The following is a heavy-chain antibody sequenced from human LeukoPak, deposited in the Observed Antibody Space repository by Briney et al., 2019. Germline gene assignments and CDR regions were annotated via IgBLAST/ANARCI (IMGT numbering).Heavy chain of an antibody. CDR2: ISSSSSYI. J-gene: IGHJ3*02. Sequence: GGSLRLSCAASGFTFSSYSMNWVRQAPGKGLEWVSSISSSSSYIYYADSVKGRFTISRDNSKNTLYLQMNSLRAEDTAVYYCAKDYYGSGRRDAFDIWGQGTMVTVSS. V-gene: IGHV3-21*04. CDR1: GFTFSSYS. CDR3: AKDYYGSGRRDAFDI. D-gene: IGHD3-10*01.